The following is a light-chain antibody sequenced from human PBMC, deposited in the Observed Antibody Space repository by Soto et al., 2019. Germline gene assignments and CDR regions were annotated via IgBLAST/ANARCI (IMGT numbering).Light chain of an antibody. CDR1: SSDVGGYNY. CDR2: DVS. CDR3: SSYTSSSTLYV. J-gene: IGLJ1*01. Sequence: TQPESMSGSPGQSITISCTVTSSDVGGYNYVSWYQQHPGKAPKLMIYDVSNRPSGVSNRFSGSKSGNTASLTISGLQAVDEADYYCSSYTSSSTLYVFGTGTKVTVL. V-gene: IGLV2-14*01.